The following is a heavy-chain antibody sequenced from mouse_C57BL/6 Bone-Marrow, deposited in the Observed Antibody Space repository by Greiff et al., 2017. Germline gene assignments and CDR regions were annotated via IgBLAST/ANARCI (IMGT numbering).Heavy chain of an antibody. V-gene: IGHV1-26*01. D-gene: IGHD1-1*01. CDR1: GYTFTDYY. J-gene: IGHJ2*01. CDR3: ARSGYYFQYDFDY. Sequence: VQLQQSGPELVKPGASVKISCKASGYTFTDYYMNWVKQSHGKSLEWIGDINPNNGGTSYNQKFKGKATLTADNPSSTAYMELRSLTSEDSAVYYCARSGYYFQYDFDYWGQGTTLTVAS. CDR2: INPNNGGT.